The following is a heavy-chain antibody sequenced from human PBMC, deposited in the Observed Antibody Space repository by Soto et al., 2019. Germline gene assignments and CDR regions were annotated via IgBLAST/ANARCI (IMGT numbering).Heavy chain of an antibody. CDR3: ARGPQLEPRVDY. CDR1: GDSISRGGYY. Sequence: SETLSLTCTVSGDSISRGGYYWSWIRQHPGKGLEWIGYIYYSGSTYYNPSLKSRVTISVDTSKNQFSLKLSSVTAADTAVYYCARGPQLEPRVDYCRQGTLVTV. V-gene: IGHV4-31*03. CDR2: IYYSGST. D-gene: IGHD1-1*01. J-gene: IGHJ4*02.